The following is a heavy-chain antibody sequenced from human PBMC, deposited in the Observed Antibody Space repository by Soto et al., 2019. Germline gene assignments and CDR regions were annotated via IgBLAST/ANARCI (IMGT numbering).Heavy chain of an antibody. Sequence: SETLSLTCAVSGDSISSVYYWAWIRQPPGKGLEWIGSMYHSGSTYYNPSLKGRVTISVDTSKNQFSLKLSSVTAADTAVYYCATGYSYFDYWGQGTLVTVSS. D-gene: IGHD5-18*01. CDR1: GDSISSVYY. CDR3: ATGYSYFDY. J-gene: IGHJ4*02. CDR2: MYHSGST. V-gene: IGHV4-38-2*01.